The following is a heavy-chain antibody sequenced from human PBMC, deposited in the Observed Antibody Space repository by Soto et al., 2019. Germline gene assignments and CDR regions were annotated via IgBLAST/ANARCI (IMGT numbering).Heavy chain of an antibody. CDR2: IIPNLEIT. CDR3: ARDSAIVATLDY. J-gene: IGHJ4*02. CDR1: GGTFSRHT. D-gene: IGHD5-12*01. V-gene: IGHV1-69*04. Sequence: GASVKVSCKASGGTFSRHTVSWVRQAPGQGLEWMGRIIPNLEITNYAQKFQGRVTMTRDTSTSTVYMELSSLRSEDTAVYYCARDSAIVATLDYWGQGTLVTVSS.